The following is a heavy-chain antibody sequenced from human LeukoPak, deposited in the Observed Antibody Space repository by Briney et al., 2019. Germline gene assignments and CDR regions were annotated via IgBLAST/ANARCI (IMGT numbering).Heavy chain of an antibody. V-gene: IGHV3-23*01. CDR3: AKYSSGWYEGRYYYYGMDV. D-gene: IGHD6-19*01. J-gene: IGHJ6*02. Sequence: PGGSLRLSRAASGFTFSSYAMSWVRQAPGKGLEWVSAISGSGGSTYYADSVKGRFTISRDNSKNTLYLQMNSLRAEDTAVYYCAKYSSGWYEGRYYYYGMDVWGQGTTVTVSS. CDR1: GFTFSSYA. CDR2: ISGSGGST.